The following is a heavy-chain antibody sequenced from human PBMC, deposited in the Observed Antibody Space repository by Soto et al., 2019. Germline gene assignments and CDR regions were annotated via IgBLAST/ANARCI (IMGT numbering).Heavy chain of an antibody. CDR1: GGSISSAAYC. D-gene: IGHD7-27*01. V-gene: IGHV4-30-4*01. J-gene: IGHJ4*02. CDR3: ARGPSGDKVDY. CDR2: IYDGGTT. Sequence: QVQLQESGPRLVSPSQTLSLTCTVSGGSISSAAYCWSWIRQSPDKGLAWIGHIYDGGTTYSSPSLTRRVTISADTSETQFSLKLNSVSAADTAVYYCARGPSGDKVDYWGQGIQVTVSS.